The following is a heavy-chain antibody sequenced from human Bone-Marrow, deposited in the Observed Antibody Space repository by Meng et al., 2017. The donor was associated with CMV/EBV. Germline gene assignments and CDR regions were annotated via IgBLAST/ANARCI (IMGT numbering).Heavy chain of an antibody. D-gene: IGHD2-21*01. Sequence: GGSLRLSCTASGLSISDNAMDWVRQAPGKGLEWVAFIYSDGSTKWYAASVKGRFTISRDTSRNTVFLQMNSLRPDDTAVYYCARGIYSAFDIWGQGTMATVSS. CDR2: IYSDGSTK. J-gene: IGHJ3*02. CDR3: ARGIYSAFDI. CDR1: GLSISDNA. V-gene: IGHV3-30*02.